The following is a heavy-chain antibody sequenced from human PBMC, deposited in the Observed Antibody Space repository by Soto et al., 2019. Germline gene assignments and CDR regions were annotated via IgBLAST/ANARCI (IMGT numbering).Heavy chain of an antibody. Sequence: QVQLVESGGGEVQPGRSLRLSCAASEFTFSSYGIHWVRQAPGKGLEWVAVISHDGSKKNYLDSVKGRFTISRDNSKNTMYLEMNSLRAEDTAVYYCAKDTFYHDSSGYYVFDYWGQGTLVTVSS. CDR1: EFTFSSYG. CDR2: ISHDGSKK. D-gene: IGHD3-22*01. V-gene: IGHV3-30*18. J-gene: IGHJ4*02. CDR3: AKDTFYHDSSGYYVFDY.